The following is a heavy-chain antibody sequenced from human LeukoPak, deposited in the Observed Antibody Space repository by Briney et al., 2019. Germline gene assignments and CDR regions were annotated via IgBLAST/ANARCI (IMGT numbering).Heavy chain of an antibody. CDR3: AKSRYSSSWYLVDY. CDR2: IRYDGSNK. CDR1: GFTFSSYG. D-gene: IGHD6-13*01. Sequence: GGSLRLSCAASGFTFSSYGMHWVRQAPGKGLEWVAFIRYDGSNKYYADSVKGRFTISRGNSKNTLYLQMNSLRAEDTAVYYCAKSRYSSSWYLVDYWGQGTLVTVSS. J-gene: IGHJ4*02. V-gene: IGHV3-30*02.